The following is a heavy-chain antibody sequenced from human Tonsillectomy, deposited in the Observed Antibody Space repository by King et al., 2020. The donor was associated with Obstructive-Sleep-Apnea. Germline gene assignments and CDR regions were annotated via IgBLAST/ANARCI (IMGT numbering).Heavy chain of an antibody. Sequence: VQLVESGGGLVQPGGSLRLSCAASGFTFGSYWMTWFRQAPGRGLEWVANIRQDESQKYYVDSVKGRFTIARDNAKNSLYLQMNSRRADDTAVYYCARDRSYETTGYYYDVFDMWGQGTMVTVSS. J-gene: IGHJ3*02. D-gene: IGHD3-22*01. V-gene: IGHV3-7*03. CDR1: GFTFGSYW. CDR3: ARDRSYETTGYYYDVFDM. CDR2: IRQDESQK.